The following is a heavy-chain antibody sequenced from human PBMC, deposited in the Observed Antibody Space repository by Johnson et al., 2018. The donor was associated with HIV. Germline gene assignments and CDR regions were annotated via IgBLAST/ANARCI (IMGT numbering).Heavy chain of an antibody. CDR1: GFTFNTYG. V-gene: IGHV3-30*02. CDR3: AKESKWESRTPHDFDI. J-gene: IGHJ3*02. Sequence: QVHLVESGGGVVQPGGSLRLSCTASGFTFNTYGMHWVRQAPGKGLEWVAFIRYDGSNKYYVDSVKGRFTISRDNSKNTLYLQMKSLRAEDTAVYYCAKESKWESRTPHDFDIWGQGTMVTVSS. D-gene: IGHD1-26*01. CDR2: IRYDGSNK.